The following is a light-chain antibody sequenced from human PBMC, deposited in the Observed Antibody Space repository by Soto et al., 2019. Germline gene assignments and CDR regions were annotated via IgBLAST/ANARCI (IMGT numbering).Light chain of an antibody. J-gene: IGKJ5*01. CDR1: QSISSW. CDR3: MQALQSLN. CDR2: VAS. V-gene: IGKV1-5*01. Sequence: DRVTITCRASQSISSWLAWYQQKPWKAPKLLIYVASSLQSGVPSRFSGSGSCTDFTLKINRVEAEDVGTYYCMQALQSLNFGQATRLEIK.